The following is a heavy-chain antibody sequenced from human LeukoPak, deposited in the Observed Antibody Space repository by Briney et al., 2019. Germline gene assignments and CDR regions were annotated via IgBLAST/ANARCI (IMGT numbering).Heavy chain of an antibody. CDR1: GVSISTYY. Sequence: SETLSLTCTVSGVSISTYYWSWIRQPPGKGLEWIGYIYSSGTTNYNPSLKSRVTISIDTSKSEFSLRLTSVTAADTAVYYCAREANYYGSGSYFEGTFDYWGQGSLVTVSS. V-gene: IGHV4-59*01. CDR3: AREANYYGSGSYFEGTFDY. J-gene: IGHJ4*02. CDR2: IYSSGTT. D-gene: IGHD3-10*01.